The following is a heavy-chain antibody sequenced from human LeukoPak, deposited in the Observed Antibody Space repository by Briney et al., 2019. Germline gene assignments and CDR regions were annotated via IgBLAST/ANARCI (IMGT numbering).Heavy chain of an antibody. CDR1: GGSIGSSNW. J-gene: IGHJ4*02. Sequence: PSETLSLTCAVSGGSIGSSNWWSWVRQPPGKGLEWIGEIYHSGSTNYNPSLKSRVTISVDKSKNQFSLKLSSVTAADTAVYYCARERVPAATADYWGQGTLVTVSS. CDR2: IYHSGST. CDR3: ARERVPAATADY. V-gene: IGHV4-4*02. D-gene: IGHD2-2*01.